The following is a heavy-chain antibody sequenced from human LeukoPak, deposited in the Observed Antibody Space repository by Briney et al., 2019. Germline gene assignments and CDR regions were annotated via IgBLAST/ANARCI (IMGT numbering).Heavy chain of an antibody. CDR3: ARSSSGYSLSWFDP. CDR1: GFTVSSNY. D-gene: IGHD3-22*01. J-gene: IGHJ5*02. Sequence: PGGSLRLSCAASGFTVSSNYMSWVRQAPGKGLEWVSVIYSGGSTYYADSVKGRFTISRDNSKNTLYLQMNSLRAEDTAVYHCARSSSGYSLSWFDPWGQGTLVTVSS. CDR2: IYSGGST. V-gene: IGHV3-53*01.